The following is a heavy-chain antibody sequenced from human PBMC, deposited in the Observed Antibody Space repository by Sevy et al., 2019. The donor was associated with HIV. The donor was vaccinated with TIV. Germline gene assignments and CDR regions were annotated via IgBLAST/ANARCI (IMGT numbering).Heavy chain of an antibody. CDR3: AKGGGGHYDPDEIAYHFYYYNMDV. J-gene: IGHJ6*03. CDR2: ISGSGTRT. D-gene: IGHD3-22*01. Sequence: GGYLRLSCAVSGFSFDSYGMTWVRQAPGKGLEWVSAISGSGTRTYYSDSVKGRFIISRDNSKNTLDLQMNSLRAEDTGIDFWAKGGGGHYDPDEIAYHFYYYNMDVWGKGTTVTVSS. CDR1: GFSFDSYG. V-gene: IGHV3-23*01.